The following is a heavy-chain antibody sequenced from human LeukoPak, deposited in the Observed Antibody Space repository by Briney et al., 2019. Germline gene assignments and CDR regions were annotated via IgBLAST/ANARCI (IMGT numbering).Heavy chain of an antibody. J-gene: IGHJ4*02. D-gene: IGHD6-13*01. V-gene: IGHV5-51*01. CDR3: ASTYSSSWYGSFDY. CDR2: IYPGDSDT. Sequence: GESLKISCKGSGYSLTNYWIGWVRQMPGKGLEWMGIIYPGDSDTRYSPSFQGQVTISADKSINTAYLQWSSLKASDTAMYYCASTYSSSWYGSFDYWGQGTLVTVSS. CDR1: GYSLTNYW.